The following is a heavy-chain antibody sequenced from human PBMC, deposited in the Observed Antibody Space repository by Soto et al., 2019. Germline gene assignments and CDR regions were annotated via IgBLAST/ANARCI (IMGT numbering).Heavy chain of an antibody. CDR2: MNPNSGKT. Sequence: QVQLVQSGAEVKKPGASVKVSCKASGYTFTSHDIEWVRQATGQGPEWLGWMNPNSGKTGYAQKFQGRVTFSWDTSISTAYLDLSGLRSDDTAVYYCARDVFARAFDVWGQGTLVTVSS. CDR1: GYTFTSHD. J-gene: IGHJ3*01. V-gene: IGHV1-8*01. CDR3: ARDVFARAFDV. D-gene: IGHD3-10*02.